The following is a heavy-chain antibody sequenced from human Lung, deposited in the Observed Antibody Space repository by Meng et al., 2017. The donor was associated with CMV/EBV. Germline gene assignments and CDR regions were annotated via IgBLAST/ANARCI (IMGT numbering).Heavy chain of an antibody. Sequence: SXTXSLXCTVSGGSISSTYYYWGWIRQPPGRGLEWIGSLYYSGSTYYNPSLKSRVTVSVDTSKNQFSLKLTSVTAADTAIYYCARHHTYYFASGPNYYFDYWXKGTLVTVSS. J-gene: IGHJ4*02. D-gene: IGHD3-10*01. CDR1: GGSISSTYYY. CDR3: ARHHTYYFASGPNYYFDY. V-gene: IGHV4-39*01. CDR2: LYYSGST.